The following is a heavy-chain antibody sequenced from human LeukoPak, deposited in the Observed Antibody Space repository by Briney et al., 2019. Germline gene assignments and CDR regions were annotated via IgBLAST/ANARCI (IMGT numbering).Heavy chain of an antibody. CDR3: ANHLACGSTSCPPFDS. CDR1: GFTFITYS. CDR2: ISDRGTYI. D-gene: IGHD2-2*01. V-gene: IGHV3-21*01. J-gene: IGHJ4*02. Sequence: GGSLRLSCAASGFTFITYSMNWVRQAPGKGLEWVASISDRGTYIYYADSVKGRFTISRDNAKNSLYLQMNSLRAEDTAVYYCANHLACGSTSCPPFDSWGQGTLVTVSS.